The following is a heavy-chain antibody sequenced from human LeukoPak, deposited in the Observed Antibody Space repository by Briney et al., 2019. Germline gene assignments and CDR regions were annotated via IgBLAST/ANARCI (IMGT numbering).Heavy chain of an antibody. Sequence: SETLSLTCAVYGGSFSGYYWSWIRQPPGKGLEWIGEINHSGSTNYNPSLKSRVTISVDTSKNQFSLKLSSVTAADTAVYYCARPHYYYYYMDVWGKGTTVTVSS. V-gene: IGHV4-34*01. CDR1: GGSFSGYY. CDR3: ARPHYYYYYMDV. CDR2: INHSGST. J-gene: IGHJ6*03.